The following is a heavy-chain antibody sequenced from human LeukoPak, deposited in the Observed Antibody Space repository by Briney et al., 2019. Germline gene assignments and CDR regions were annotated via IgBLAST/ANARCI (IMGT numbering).Heavy chain of an antibody. D-gene: IGHD3-16*02. Sequence: ASVKVSXKVSGYTLTELSMHWVRQAPGKGLEWMGGFDPEDGETIYAQKFQGRVTMTEDTSTDTAYMELSSLRSEDTAVYYCATDDYVWGSYRSIDYWGQGTLVTVSS. CDR3: ATDDYVWGSYRSIDY. CDR2: FDPEDGET. CDR1: GYTLTELS. V-gene: IGHV1-24*01. J-gene: IGHJ4*02.